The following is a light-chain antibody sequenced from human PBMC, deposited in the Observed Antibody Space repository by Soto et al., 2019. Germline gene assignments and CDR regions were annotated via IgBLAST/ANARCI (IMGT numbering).Light chain of an antibody. CDR3: QQYNNWPLT. V-gene: IGKV3-15*01. Sequence: ETVMTQSPDTLSLSPGERATLSCRASQSVSDNLAWYQQRPGQGPRLLIYGASTRATGIPARFSGSGSGTEFTLTISSLQSEDFAAYYCQQYNNWPLTFGGGTKVDIK. CDR1: QSVSDN. J-gene: IGKJ4*01. CDR2: GAS.